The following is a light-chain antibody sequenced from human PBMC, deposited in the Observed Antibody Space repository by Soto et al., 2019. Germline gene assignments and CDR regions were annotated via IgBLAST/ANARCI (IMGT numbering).Light chain of an antibody. V-gene: IGLV1-47*02. CDR3: AAWDDSLSAFV. CDR2: VDD. J-gene: IGLJ1*01. CDR1: NSNIGNND. Sequence: SVLTQPPSASGTPGQRVTISCSGSNSNIGNNDVYWYRHLPGTAPRLLIYVDDQRPSGVPDRFSGSKSGTSASLAISGLRSDDEADYYCAAWDDSLSAFVFATGTKVTVL.